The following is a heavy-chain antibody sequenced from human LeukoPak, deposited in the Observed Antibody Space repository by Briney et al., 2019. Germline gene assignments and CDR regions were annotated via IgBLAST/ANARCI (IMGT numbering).Heavy chain of an antibody. V-gene: IGHV4-39*01. D-gene: IGHD2-2*01. J-gene: IGHJ5*01. Sequence: SETLSLTCTVSVGSISSSSYYWGWIRQPPGKGLEWIGSIYYSGSTYYNPSLKTRVTISVDTSKNQFSLKLSSWTAADRAVFYCARHYLTWRQLITSYIDSWGQKTLLTVSS. CDR3: ARHYLTWRQLITSYIDS. CDR1: VGSISSSSYY. CDR2: IYYSGST.